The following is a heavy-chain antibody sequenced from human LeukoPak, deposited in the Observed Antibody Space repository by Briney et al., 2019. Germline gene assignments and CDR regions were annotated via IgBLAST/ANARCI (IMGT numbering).Heavy chain of an antibody. V-gene: IGHV5-51*01. Sequence: GESLRISCKGSGYTFTNYWIGWMRQMPGKGLEWVGIIYPGDSDTRYSPSFQGQVTISADKSFSTAYLQWSCLKASDTALYYCAKTFNWGSTNSHWFFDLWGRGTLVTVSS. CDR1: GYTFTNYW. D-gene: IGHD7-27*01. CDR2: IYPGDSDT. J-gene: IGHJ2*01. CDR3: AKTFNWGSTNSHWFFDL.